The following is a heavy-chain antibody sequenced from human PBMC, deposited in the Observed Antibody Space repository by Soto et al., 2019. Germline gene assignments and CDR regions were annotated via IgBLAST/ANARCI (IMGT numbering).Heavy chain of an antibody. J-gene: IGHJ3*02. CDR2: IWFDGSDK. CDR3: ERLYCSASSCYSVGAFDI. V-gene: IGHV3-33*01. D-gene: IGHD2-15*01. Sequence: PGVSLRLSCSASGFTFSSYGMHWVRQAPGKGLEWVALIWFDGSDKYYTESVKGRFTISRDNSKSTLYLQMNSLRAEDTAVYYCERLYCSASSCYSVGAFDIRGQGTMVPGS. CDR1: GFTFSSYG.